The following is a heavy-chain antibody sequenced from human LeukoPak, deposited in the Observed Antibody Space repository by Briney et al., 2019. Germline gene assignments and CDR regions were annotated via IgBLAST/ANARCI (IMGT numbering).Heavy chain of an antibody. CDR1: GFSFSTYW. D-gene: IGHD2-8*01. CDR3: AREYV. V-gene: IGHV3-7*01. CDR2: IKEDGSEK. Sequence: PGGSLRLSCAASGFSFSTYWMSWVRQTPGKGPEWVASIKEDGSEKNYMDSVKGRFTISRDNVKNSLSLQMNSLRADDTAVYYCAREYVWGQGILVTVSS. J-gene: IGHJ4*02.